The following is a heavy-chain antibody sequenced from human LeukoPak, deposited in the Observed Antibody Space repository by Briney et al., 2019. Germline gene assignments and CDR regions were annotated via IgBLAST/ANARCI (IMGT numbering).Heavy chain of an antibody. CDR3: AKDRYGDYEAPFHYYMDA. D-gene: IGHD5-12*01. CDR2: INPNSGVT. CDR1: GYTFTSYG. V-gene: IGHV1-2*02. J-gene: IGHJ6*03. Sequence: ASVKVSCKASGYTFTSYGISWVRQAPGQGLEWMGWINPNSGVTNYAQKLQGRVTITRDTSIDTAYMQLSRLRSDDTAVYYRAKDRYGDYEAPFHYYMDAWGRGTTVTVSS.